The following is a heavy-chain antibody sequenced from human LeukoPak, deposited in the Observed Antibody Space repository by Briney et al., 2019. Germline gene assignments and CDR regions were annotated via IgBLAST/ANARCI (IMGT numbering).Heavy chain of an antibody. CDR1: GGSISSSNW. CDR2: IHHSGTT. Sequence: PSETLSLTCAVSGGSISSSNWWSWVRQPPGKGLEWIGEIHHSGTTNCKASLKSRVTMSVDKSANQFSLKVSSVTATDTAVYYCARESQVVIRYFQHWGQGTLVTVSS. V-gene: IGHV4-4*02. CDR3: ARESQVVIRYFQH. J-gene: IGHJ1*01. D-gene: IGHD3-22*01.